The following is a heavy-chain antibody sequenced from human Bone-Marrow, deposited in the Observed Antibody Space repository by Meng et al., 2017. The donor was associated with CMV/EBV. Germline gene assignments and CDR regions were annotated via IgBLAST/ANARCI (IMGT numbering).Heavy chain of an antibody. Sequence: GESLKISCAASGFTFSSYGMHWVRQAPGKGLEWVAFIRYDGSNKYYADSVKGRFTISRDNSKNTLYLQMNSLRAEDTAVYYCAKERRYDFWSGDFDYWGQGTLVTVSS. CDR1: GFTFSSYG. J-gene: IGHJ4*02. V-gene: IGHV3-30*02. D-gene: IGHD3-3*01. CDR3: AKERRYDFWSGDFDY. CDR2: IRYDGSNK.